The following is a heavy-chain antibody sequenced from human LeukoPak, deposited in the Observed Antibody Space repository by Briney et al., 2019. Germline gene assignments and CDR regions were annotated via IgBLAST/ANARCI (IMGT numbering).Heavy chain of an antibody. CDR2: IYYSGST. D-gene: IGHD3-22*01. V-gene: IGHV4-59*01. CDR3: ARSYDSRGYYYYGKDV. CDR1: GGSISSYY. Sequence: AETLSLTCTVSGGSISSYYGAWIRHPPGRGLEWIGYIYYSGSTGYNPSRKSRVTISVDTSKNQFSLKLTSVTAADTAVYYCARSYDSRGYYYYGKDVWGQGTTVTV. J-gene: IGHJ6*02.